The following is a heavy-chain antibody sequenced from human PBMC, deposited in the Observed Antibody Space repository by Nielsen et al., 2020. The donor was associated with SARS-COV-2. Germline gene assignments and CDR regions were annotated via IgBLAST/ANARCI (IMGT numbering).Heavy chain of an antibody. Sequence: GGSLRLSCAASGFTFNNYGFYWVRQAPGKGLEWVARISYEGSKKYYGDSLTGRFTVSRDTSKNTVYLQMNSLSVEDTAVYHCAKRRAVFMLTFGGEGAVDVWGQGTMVSVSS. V-gene: IGHV3-30*18. CDR3: AKRRAVFMLTFGGEGAVDV. D-gene: IGHD3-16*01. J-gene: IGHJ6*02. CDR2: ISYEGSKK. CDR1: GFTFNNYG.